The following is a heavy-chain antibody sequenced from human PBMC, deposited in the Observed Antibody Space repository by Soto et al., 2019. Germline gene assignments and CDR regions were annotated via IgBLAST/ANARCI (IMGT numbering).Heavy chain of an antibody. CDR1: GYTFTSYG. J-gene: IGHJ4*02. CDR3: ARDAYSSSWYYHFDY. Sequence: GASVKVSCKASGYTFTSYGISWVRQAPGQGLEWMGWISAYNGNTNYAQKLQGRVTMTTDTSTSTAYMELRSLRSDDTAVYYCARDAYSSSWYYHFDYWGQGTLVTVSS. CDR2: ISAYNGNT. D-gene: IGHD6-13*01. V-gene: IGHV1-18*01.